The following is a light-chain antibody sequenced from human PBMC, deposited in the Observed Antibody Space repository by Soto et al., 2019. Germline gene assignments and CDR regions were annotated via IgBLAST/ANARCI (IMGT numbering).Light chain of an antibody. J-gene: IGLJ2*01. V-gene: IGLV2-14*01. Sequence: QSALTQPASVSGSPGQSITISCTGTSSDVGGYNYVSWYQQHPGKAPKLMIYEVRNRPSGVSNRFSGSKSGNTASLTISGLQAEDEADYYCSSYTSSSIVVFGGGTKLTVL. CDR3: SSYTSSSIVV. CDR1: SSDVGGYNY. CDR2: EVR.